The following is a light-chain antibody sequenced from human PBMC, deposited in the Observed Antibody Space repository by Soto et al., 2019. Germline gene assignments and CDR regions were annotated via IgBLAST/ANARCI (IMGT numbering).Light chain of an antibody. Sequence: DIQMTQSPSSLSASVGDEVTITCRASQGISNYLAWYQQKPGKVPKLLMYAASTLQRGVPSRFSGSGSGTDFTLTISGLQPEDVATYYCQKYNGAPWTFGQGTKVEIK. CDR1: QGISNY. V-gene: IGKV1-27*01. CDR2: AAS. J-gene: IGKJ1*01. CDR3: QKYNGAPWT.